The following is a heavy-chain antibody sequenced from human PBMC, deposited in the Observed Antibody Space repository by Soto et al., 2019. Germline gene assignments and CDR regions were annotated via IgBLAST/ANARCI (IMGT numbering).Heavy chain of an antibody. V-gene: IGHV3-33*01. Sequence: GGSLRLSCAASGFTFSSTGMHWVRQAPGKGLEWVALIWYDGNNKYYTDSVKGRFTISRDNSKNTLYLQMNSLRAEDTAVYYCARDRSSSGYHIDYWGQGTLVTVSS. CDR1: GFTFSSTG. CDR2: IWYDGNNK. J-gene: IGHJ4*02. D-gene: IGHD3-22*01. CDR3: ARDRSSSGYHIDY.